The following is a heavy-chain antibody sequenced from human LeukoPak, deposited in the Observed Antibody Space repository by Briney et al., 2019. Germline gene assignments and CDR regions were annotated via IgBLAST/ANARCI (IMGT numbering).Heavy chain of an antibody. CDR2: IIPILGIA. V-gene: IGHV1-69*04. CDR3: ARDRSYDYGDSHFDY. D-gene: IGHD4-17*01. CDR1: GGTFSSYA. J-gene: IGHJ4*02. Sequence: GASVKVSCKASGGTFSSYAISWVRQAPGQGLEWMGRIIPILGIANYAQKFQGRVTITADKSTSTAYMELSSLRSEDTAVYYCARDRSYDYGDSHFDYWGQGTLVTVSS.